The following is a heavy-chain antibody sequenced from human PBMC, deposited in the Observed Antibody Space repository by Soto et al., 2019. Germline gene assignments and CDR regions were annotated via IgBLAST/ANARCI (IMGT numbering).Heavy chain of an antibody. CDR1: GFNFSSYS. J-gene: IGHJ6*03. Sequence: GGSLRLSCAASGFNFSSYSMNWVRQAPGKGLEWVSSISSSSSYIYYADSMKGRFTISRDNAKNSLYLQMNSLRAEDTAVYYCARGRCGSPICDKQNYFHYMDVWGKGTTVTVSS. CDR2: ISSSSSYI. CDR3: ARGRCGSPICDKQNYFHYMDV. D-gene: IGHD2-2*01. V-gene: IGHV3-21*01.